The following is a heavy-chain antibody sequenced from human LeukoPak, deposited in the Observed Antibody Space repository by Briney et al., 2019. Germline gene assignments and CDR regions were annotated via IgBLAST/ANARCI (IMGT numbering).Heavy chain of an antibody. CDR3: ARDSAGNDY. CDR2: ISGSGGST. V-gene: IGHV3-23*01. CDR1: GFTFSSYA. Sequence: GGSLRLSCAASGFTFSSYAMSWVRQAPGKGLEWVSAISGSGGSTYYADSVKGRFTLSRDDSRNTVYLQLNSLRAEDTAMYYCARDSAGNDYWGQGTLVTVSS. D-gene: IGHD6-13*01. J-gene: IGHJ4*02.